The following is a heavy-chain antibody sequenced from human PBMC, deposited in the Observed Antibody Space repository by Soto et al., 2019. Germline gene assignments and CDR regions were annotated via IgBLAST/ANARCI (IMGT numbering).Heavy chain of an antibody. V-gene: IGHV1-18*01. CDR2: TSAYNGNT. D-gene: IGHD3-10*01. CDR1: GYRFASYG. Sequence: ASVKVSCKPSGYRFASYGISWVRQAPGQGLEGMGWTSAYNGNTNYAQKLQGRVTMTTDTSTSTAYMELRSLRSDDTAVYYCARETYYYGSGSYEVIYYGMDVWGQGTTVTVSS. CDR3: ARETYYYGSGSYEVIYYGMDV. J-gene: IGHJ6*02.